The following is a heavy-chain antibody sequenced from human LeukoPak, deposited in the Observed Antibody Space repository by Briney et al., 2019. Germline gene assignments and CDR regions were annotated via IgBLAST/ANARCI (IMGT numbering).Heavy chain of an antibody. CDR3: AKDSGGFGEFGY. D-gene: IGHD3-10*01. V-gene: IGHV3-30*18. CDR2: ISYDGSNK. CDR1: GFSFSSYG. J-gene: IGHJ4*02. Sequence: GGSLRLSCAGSGFSFSSYGMHWVRQAPGKGLEWVAVISYDGSNKYYADSVKGRFTISRDNSKNTLYLQMNSLRAEDTAVYYCAKDSGGFGEFGYWGQGTLVTVSS.